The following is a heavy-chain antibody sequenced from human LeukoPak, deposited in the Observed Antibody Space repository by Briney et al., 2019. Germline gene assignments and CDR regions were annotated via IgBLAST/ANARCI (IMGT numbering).Heavy chain of an antibody. CDR1: GFTFSSYG. CDR2: IWYDGSNK. CDR3: AKESSRYNWNAPAFDY. D-gene: IGHD1-1*01. V-gene: IGHV3-33*06. Sequence: QPGGSLRLSCAASGFTFSSYGMHWVRQAPGKGLEWVAVIWYDGSNKYYADSVKGRFTISRDNSKNTLYLQMNSLRAEDTAVYYCAKESSRYNWNAPAFDYWGQGTLVTVSS. J-gene: IGHJ4*02.